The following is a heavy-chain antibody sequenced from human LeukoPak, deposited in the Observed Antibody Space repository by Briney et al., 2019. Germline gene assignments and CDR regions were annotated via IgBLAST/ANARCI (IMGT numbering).Heavy chain of an antibody. V-gene: IGHV3-74*01. J-gene: IGHJ4*02. CDR2: INHNGTGP. Sequence: PGGSLRLSCAASGFXFSYYWIHWVGQAPGKGLVWVSRINHNGTGPTYADSVKGRFTISRDNAKNTLYLQMNSLRAEDTAVYYCARAPYTTGRGYYFDSWGQGTLVTVSS. CDR1: GFXFSYYW. CDR3: ARAPYTTGRGYYFDS. D-gene: IGHD2/OR15-2a*01.